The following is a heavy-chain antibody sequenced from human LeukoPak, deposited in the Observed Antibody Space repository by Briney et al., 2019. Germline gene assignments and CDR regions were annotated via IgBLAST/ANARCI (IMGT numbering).Heavy chain of an antibody. CDR1: GFTFSSYS. D-gene: IGHD2-21*02. V-gene: IGHV3-23*01. J-gene: IGHJ4*02. CDR3: AKMDAPYCGGDCYYYFDY. Sequence: QPGGSLRLSCAASGFTFSSYSMNWVRQAPGKGLEWVSAISGSGGGTYYADSVKGRFTISRDNSKNTLYLQMNSLRAEDTAVYYCAKMDAPYCGGDCYYYFDYWGQGTLVTVSS. CDR2: ISGSGGGT.